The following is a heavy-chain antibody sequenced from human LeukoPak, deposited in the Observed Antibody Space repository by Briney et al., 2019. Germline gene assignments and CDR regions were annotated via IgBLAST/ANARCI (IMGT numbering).Heavy chain of an antibody. CDR3: ARRASTERGHSYGLDY. J-gene: IGHJ4*02. CDR2: ISSSSGYI. V-gene: IGHV3-21*01. CDR1: GFTFSTYH. D-gene: IGHD5-18*01. Sequence: GGSLRLSCVVSGFTFSTYHMNWVRQAPGKGLEWVSSISSSSGYIYYADSLTGRITISRDNVKNSLYLQMNSLRAEDTAIYYCARRASTERGHSYGLDYWGQGTLVTVSS.